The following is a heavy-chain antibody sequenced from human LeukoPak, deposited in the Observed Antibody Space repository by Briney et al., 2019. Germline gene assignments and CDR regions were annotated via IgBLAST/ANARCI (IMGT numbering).Heavy chain of an antibody. CDR3: VANYYARSGAT. D-gene: IGHD3-22*01. CDR2: IYYSGST. CDR1: GGSISSYY. J-gene: IGHJ5*02. V-gene: IGHV4-59*01. Sequence: SETLSLTCTVSGGSISSYYWSWIRQPPRKGLEWIGYIYYSGSTNYNPSLKSRVTISVDTSKNQFSLKLSSVTAADTAVYYCVANYYARSGATWGQGTLVTVSS.